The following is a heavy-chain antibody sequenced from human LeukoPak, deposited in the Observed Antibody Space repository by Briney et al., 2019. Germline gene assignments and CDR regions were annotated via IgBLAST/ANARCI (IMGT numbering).Heavy chain of an antibody. CDR2: SSNSGST. CDR1: GGSISSYY. Sequence: SETLSLTCTVSGGSISSYYWNWIRQSPGKGLEWIGYSSNSGSTTLNPSLKSRVSIPVDTSKNQFSLNLMSVTAEDTAVYYCARGSGNNFPFDSWGQGTLVTVSS. J-gene: IGHJ4*02. D-gene: IGHD1-26*01. CDR3: ARGSGNNFPFDS. V-gene: IGHV4-59*01.